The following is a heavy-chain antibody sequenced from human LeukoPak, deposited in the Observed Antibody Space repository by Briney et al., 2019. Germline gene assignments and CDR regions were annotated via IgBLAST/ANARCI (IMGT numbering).Heavy chain of an antibody. J-gene: IGHJ4*02. D-gene: IGHD3-3*01. CDR1: GFTFSSYS. Sequence: GGSLRLSCAASGFTFSSYSMNWVRQAPGKGLEWVSSISSSSSYIYYADSVKGRFTISRDNSKNTLYLQMNSLRAEDTAVYYCAKEAYYDSFGESPGWGQGTLVTVSS. CDR2: ISSSSSYI. V-gene: IGHV3-21*04. CDR3: AKEAYYDSFGESPG.